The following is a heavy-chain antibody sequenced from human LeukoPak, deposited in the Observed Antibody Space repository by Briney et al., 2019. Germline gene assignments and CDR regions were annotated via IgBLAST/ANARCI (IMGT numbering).Heavy chain of an antibody. J-gene: IGHJ4*02. CDR2: INTNTGNT. Sequence: ASVKLSCNSSGYTFTSYTMNWVRQAPGQGPEWMGLINTNTGNTTSAQGFTGRFVFSLYTSVSTAYLQISSLKAEDTAVYYCARASSWAQYYFDYWGQGTLVTVSS. V-gene: IGHV7-4-1*02. CDR3: ARASSWAQYYFDY. D-gene: IGHD6-13*01. CDR1: GYTFTSYT.